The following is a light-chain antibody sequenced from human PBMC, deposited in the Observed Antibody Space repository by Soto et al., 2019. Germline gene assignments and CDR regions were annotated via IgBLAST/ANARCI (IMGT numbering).Light chain of an antibody. V-gene: IGKV3-20*01. CDR3: QQYYSWPPWT. J-gene: IGKJ1*01. CDR2: GAS. Sequence: EIMLTQSPGTLSLSPGERATLSCRASQSVSSNYLAWYQQKPGQAPSLLIYGASSRATGIPDRFSGSGSGTDFTLTISRLEPEDFAVYYCQQYYSWPPWTFGQGTKVEIK. CDR1: QSVSSNY.